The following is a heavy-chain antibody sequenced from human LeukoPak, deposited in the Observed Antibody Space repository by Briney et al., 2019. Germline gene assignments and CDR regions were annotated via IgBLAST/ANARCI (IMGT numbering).Heavy chain of an antibody. J-gene: IGHJ4*02. D-gene: IGHD5-18*01. CDR1: GFTFSDYY. V-gene: IGHV3-11*01. Sequence: GGSLRLSCAASGFTFSDYYMSWIRQAPAKGLEWVSYISSSGSTISYADSVKGRFTISRDNAKNSLYLQMNSLRAEDTAVYYCASPYSYGSTLPFDYWGQGTLVTVSS. CDR3: ASPYSYGSTLPFDY. CDR2: ISSSGSTI.